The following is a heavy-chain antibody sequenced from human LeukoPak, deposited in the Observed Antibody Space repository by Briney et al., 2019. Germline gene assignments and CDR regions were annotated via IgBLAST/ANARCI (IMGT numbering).Heavy chain of an antibody. CDR1: GHTSTRYG. D-gene: IGHD2-15*01. J-gene: IGHJ5*02. Sequence: GASVKVSCKASGHTSTRYGISWVRQAPGQGLEWMGWISAYNGNTNYAQKFRGRVTMTTDTSTSTVYMELRSLRSDDTAVYYCADGSCRSPSSCYYWFDPWGQGTLVTVSS. CDR3: ADGSCRSPSSCYYWFDP. CDR2: ISAYNGNT. V-gene: IGHV1-18*01.